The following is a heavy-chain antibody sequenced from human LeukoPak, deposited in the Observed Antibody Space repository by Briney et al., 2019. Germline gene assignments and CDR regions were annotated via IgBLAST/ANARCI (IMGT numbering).Heavy chain of an antibody. J-gene: IGHJ4*02. CDR3: AKGKDTSGYYYDGSAYYYDY. Sequence: PGGSLRLSCAASGFTFSSYAMHWVRQAPGKGLEWVAVISYDGSNNYYADSVKGRFTISRDNSKNTLYLQMNSLRAEDTALYYCAKGKDTSGYYYDGSAYYYDYWGQGTLVTVSS. V-gene: IGHV3-30-3*01. CDR2: ISYDGSNN. CDR1: GFTFSSYA. D-gene: IGHD3-22*01.